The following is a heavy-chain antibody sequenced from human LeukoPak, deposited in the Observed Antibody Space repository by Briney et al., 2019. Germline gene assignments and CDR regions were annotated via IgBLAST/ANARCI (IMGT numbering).Heavy chain of an antibody. Sequence: GGSLRLSCAASGFTFSNYAMSWVRQAPGKGLEWVSTISGSGGSTYYADSVKGRFTISRDSSKSTLYLQMYSLRAEDTAVYYCAKGPYYYDGSGYYYNAFDIWGQGTMVTVSS. CDR1: GFTFSNYA. CDR2: ISGSGGST. V-gene: IGHV3-23*01. D-gene: IGHD3-22*01. CDR3: AKGPYYYDGSGYYYNAFDI. J-gene: IGHJ3*02.